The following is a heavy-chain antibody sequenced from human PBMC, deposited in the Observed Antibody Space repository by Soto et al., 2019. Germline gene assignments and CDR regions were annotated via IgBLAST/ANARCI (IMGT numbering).Heavy chain of an antibody. J-gene: IGHJ4*02. Sequence: EVQLLESGGGLVQPGGSLRLSCAASGFTFTNYAMAWVRQATGKGPEWVSVIKSRGVTTWYLASVRGRFTISRDDTANTVYLQMNSRIAEDTAKYDCARDPEGDHGMAFDSWGEGTLVTVSS. CDR2: IKSRGVTT. V-gene: IGHV3-23*01. CDR1: GFTFTNYA. CDR3: ARDPEGDHGMAFDS. D-gene: IGHD2-21*02.